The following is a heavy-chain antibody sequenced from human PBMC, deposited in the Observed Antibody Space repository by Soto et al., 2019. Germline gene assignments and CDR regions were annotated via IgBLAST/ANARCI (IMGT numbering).Heavy chain of an antibody. CDR2: ISYTGNT. J-gene: IGHJ4*02. CDR1: GGSMRSYY. Sequence: QVQLQESGPGLVKPSETLSLTCTVSGGSMRSYYWTWIRQPPGKGLEWLGCISYTGNTNYNPSLKSRVTISVVSSNNQFSLRLNSVTAADTALYYCARDRDYGDYDSWGQGTLVTVSS. D-gene: IGHD4-17*01. CDR3: ARDRDYGDYDS. V-gene: IGHV4-59*01.